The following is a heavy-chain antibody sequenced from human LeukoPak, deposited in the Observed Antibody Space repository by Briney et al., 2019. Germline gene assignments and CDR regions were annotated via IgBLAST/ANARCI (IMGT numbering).Heavy chain of an antibody. D-gene: IGHD3-3*01. J-gene: IGHJ6*02. V-gene: IGHV3-23*01. Sequence: GGSLRLSCAASGFTFSSYAMSWVGRTPGRGREWVSAISGSGGSTYYADSVKGRFTISRDNSKNTLFLQMNSLRAEDTAPYYCAKSVAIYFYYGLDVWGQGTTVAVSS. CDR1: GFTFSSYA. CDR3: AKSVAIYFYYGLDV. CDR2: ISGSGGST.